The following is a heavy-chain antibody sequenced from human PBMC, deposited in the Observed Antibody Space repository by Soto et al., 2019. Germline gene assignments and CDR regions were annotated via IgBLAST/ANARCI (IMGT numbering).Heavy chain of an antibody. J-gene: IGHJ6*01. D-gene: IGHD2-2*02. CDR3: ARESGFAIEYYFYGMDV. CDR2: ISGRT. Sequence: EVQLLESGGDLVQPGGSLRLSCAASGFPFNDYAMSWVRQAPGKGLEWVSGISGRTYYADSVKGRFTISRDNSKNTVFLQMNDLRAEDTAAYYCARESGFAIEYYFYGMDVWGQGTTVTVSS. V-gene: IGHV3-23*01. CDR1: GFPFNDYA.